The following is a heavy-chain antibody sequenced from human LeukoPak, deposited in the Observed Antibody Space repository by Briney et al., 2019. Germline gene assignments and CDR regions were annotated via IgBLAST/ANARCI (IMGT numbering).Heavy chain of an antibody. CDR1: GFTFNNYN. CDR2: ISGGSSFI. V-gene: IGHV3-21*01. CDR3: ASSNAATGTDFDY. J-gene: IGHJ4*02. D-gene: IGHD6-13*01. Sequence: GGSLRLSCAASGFTFNNYNMNWVRQAPGKGLEWVSSISGGSSFIYYADSVKGQFTISRDNAKNSLYLQMDSLRAEDTALYYCASSNAATGTDFDYWGQGTLVTVSS.